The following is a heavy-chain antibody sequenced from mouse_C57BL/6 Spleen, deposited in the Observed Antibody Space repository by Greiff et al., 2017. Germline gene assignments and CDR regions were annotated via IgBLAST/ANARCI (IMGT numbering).Heavy chain of an antibody. CDR1: GYAFSSSW. Sequence: VQLQQSGPELVKPGASVKISCKASGYAFSSSWMNWVKQRPGKGLEWIGRIYPGDGDTNYNGKFKGMATLTADKSSSPAYLQLSRLTSEDSAVYFCAREAVVARGYFDFWGTGTTVTVSS. D-gene: IGHD1-1*01. CDR3: AREAVVARGYFDF. J-gene: IGHJ1*03. V-gene: IGHV1-82*01. CDR2: IYPGDGDT.